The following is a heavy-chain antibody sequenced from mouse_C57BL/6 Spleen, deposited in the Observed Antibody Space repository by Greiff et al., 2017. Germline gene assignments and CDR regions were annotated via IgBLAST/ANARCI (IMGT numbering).Heavy chain of an antibody. CDR1: GFNINNSS. CDR3: ASDYSNPYFDY. Sequence: EVQLVESVAELVRPGASVKLSCTASGFNINNSSMHWVKQRPEQGLEWIGRIDPANGNTKYAPKFQGKATITANTSSNTSYLPLSSLTCKETAMYYAASDYSNPYFDYWGQGTTLTVSS. D-gene: IGHD2-5*01. V-gene: IGHV14-3*01. J-gene: IGHJ2*01. CDR2: IDPANGNT.